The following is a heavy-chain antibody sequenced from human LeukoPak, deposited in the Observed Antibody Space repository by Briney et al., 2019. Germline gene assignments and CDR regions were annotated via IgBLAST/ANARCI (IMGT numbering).Heavy chain of an antibody. V-gene: IGHV3-23*01. Sequence: GGSLRLSCVASGFTFSSYAMNWVRKGPGEGLGWVSIISGSGDTTYYADSVKGRFTISRDNSKSTLYLLMNSLRAEDTAVYYCAKDLLAGTIMSAFDIWGLGTVVTVSS. CDR3: AKDLLAGTIMSAFDI. CDR1: GFTFSSYA. D-gene: IGHD3-10*01. J-gene: IGHJ3*02. CDR2: ISGSGDTT.